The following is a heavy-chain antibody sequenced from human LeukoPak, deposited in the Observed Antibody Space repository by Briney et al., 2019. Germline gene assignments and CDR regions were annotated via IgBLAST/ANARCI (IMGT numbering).Heavy chain of an antibody. CDR1: GGSISTYY. CDR2: INYSGST. D-gene: IGHD5-12*01. Sequence: SETLSLTCTVSGGSISTYYWSWTRQPPGRRLEWIGCINYSGSTNYNPSLKSRVTISVDTSKKQFSLKLSSVTAADTAMYYCARDLVATYWGQGTLVTVSS. J-gene: IGHJ4*02. V-gene: IGHV4-59*01. CDR3: ARDLVATY.